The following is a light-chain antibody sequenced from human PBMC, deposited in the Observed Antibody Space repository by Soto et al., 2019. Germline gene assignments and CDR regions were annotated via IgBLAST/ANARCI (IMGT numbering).Light chain of an antibody. CDR3: QRYNNWPLT. Sequence: EIVMTQSPATLSVSPGERATLSCRASQGIGSTLAWYQQKPGQTPRLPIYGASTRATGVPARFSGSGSGTEFTLTINSLQSEDFAVYYCQRYNNWPLTFGGGTKVEIK. J-gene: IGKJ4*01. V-gene: IGKV3-15*01. CDR1: QGIGST. CDR2: GAS.